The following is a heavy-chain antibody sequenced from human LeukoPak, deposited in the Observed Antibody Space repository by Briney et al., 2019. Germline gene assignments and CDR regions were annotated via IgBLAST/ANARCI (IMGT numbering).Heavy chain of an antibody. J-gene: IGHJ6*02. Sequence: ASVKVSCKASGYTFTSYGISWVRQAPGQGLEWMGWINAGNGNTKYSQKFQGRVTITRDTSASTAYMELSSLRSEDTAVYYCAREGLVGTWCMDVWGQGTTVTVSS. D-gene: IGHD1-7*01. CDR2: INAGNGNT. CDR3: AREGLVGTWCMDV. CDR1: GYTFTSYG. V-gene: IGHV1-3*01.